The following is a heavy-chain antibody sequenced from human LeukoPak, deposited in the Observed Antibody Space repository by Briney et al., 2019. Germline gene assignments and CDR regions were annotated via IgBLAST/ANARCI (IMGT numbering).Heavy chain of an antibody. J-gene: IGHJ4*02. Sequence: PGGSLRLSCAASGFTFSSYAMHWVRQAPGKGLEWVAVISYDGSNKYYADSVKGRFTMSRDNSKNTVYLQMDSLRAEDTAVYYCARDRGAAAGNWGQGTLVTVSS. D-gene: IGHD6-13*01. CDR3: ARDRGAAAGN. CDR1: GFTFSSYA. V-gene: IGHV3-30*14. CDR2: ISYDGSNK.